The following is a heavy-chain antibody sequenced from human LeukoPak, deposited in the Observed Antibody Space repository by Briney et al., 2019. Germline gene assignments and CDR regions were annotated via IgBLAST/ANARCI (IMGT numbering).Heavy chain of an antibody. CDR2: INPNSGGT. V-gene: IGHV1-2*02. Sequence: ASVKVSCKASGYTFTGYYMHWVLQAPGQGLEWMGWINPNSGGTNYAQKFQGRVTMTRDTSISTAYMELSRLRSDDTAVYYCASRLYCSNTRCRNFPFAYWGQGTLVTVSS. D-gene: IGHD2-2*01. CDR3: ASRLYCSNTRCRNFPFAY. J-gene: IGHJ4*02. CDR1: GYTFTGYY.